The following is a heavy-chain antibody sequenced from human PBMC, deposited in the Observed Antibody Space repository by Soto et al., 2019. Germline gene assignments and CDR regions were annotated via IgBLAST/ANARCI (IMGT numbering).Heavy chain of an antibody. V-gene: IGHV3-23*01. CDR3: AKDKWELHD. D-gene: IGHD1-26*01. CDR1: GFTFSSYA. Sequence: PGGSLRLSCAASGFTFSSYAMSWVRQASGKGMERVSAISGSGGSTYYADSVKGRFTISRDNSKNTLYLQMNSLRAEDTAVYYCAKDKWELHDWGQGTLVTVSS. CDR2: ISGSGGST. J-gene: IGHJ4*02.